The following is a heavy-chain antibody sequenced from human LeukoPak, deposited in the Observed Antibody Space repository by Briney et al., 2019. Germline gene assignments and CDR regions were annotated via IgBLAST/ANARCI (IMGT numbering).Heavy chain of an antibody. V-gene: IGHV4-61*02. CDR3: ARDFDSPMAFDI. CDR1: GDSITTNNYY. J-gene: IGHJ3*02. CDR2: IYASGNT. D-gene: IGHD3-9*01. Sequence: PSQTLSLTCTVSGDSITTNNYYWSWIRQPAGKGPEWIGRIYASGNTNYNPSLKSRVTISVDTSKNQFSLRLSSMTAADTAVYYCARDFDSPMAFDIWGQGTMVTVSS.